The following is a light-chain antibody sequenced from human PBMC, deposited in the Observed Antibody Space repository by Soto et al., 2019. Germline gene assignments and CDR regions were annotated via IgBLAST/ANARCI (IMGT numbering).Light chain of an antibody. V-gene: IGKV1-12*01. J-gene: IGKJ4*01. CDR3: QQANILPPV. CDR1: QALRSR. Sequence: IEMTQSPSSVSASVGDRVTITCRASQALRSRLAWYQHKPGKAPNLLIYSATTLQSGVPYRFSGSGSGTYFTLTISSLQPEDFATYYCQQANILPPVFGGGTSVEI. CDR2: SAT.